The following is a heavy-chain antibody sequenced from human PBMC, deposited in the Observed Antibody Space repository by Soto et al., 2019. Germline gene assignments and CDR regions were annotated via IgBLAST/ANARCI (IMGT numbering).Heavy chain of an antibody. Sequence: EVQLVESGGGLVQPGGSLRLSCAASGFTFRSYWMHWVRQAPGKGLEWVSRINYDGSDTSYADSVKGRFTTFRDNGQNTVYLQMSGLRGDDTAVYFCARYDPDGTLEYWGQGTLVTVSP. CDR2: INYDGSDT. J-gene: IGHJ4*02. D-gene: IGHD1-1*01. CDR3: ARYDPDGTLEY. CDR1: GFTFRSYW. V-gene: IGHV3-74*01.